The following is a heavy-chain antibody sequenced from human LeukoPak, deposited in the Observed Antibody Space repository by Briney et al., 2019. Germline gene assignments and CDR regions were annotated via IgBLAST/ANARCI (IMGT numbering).Heavy chain of an antibody. CDR1: GFTFTSYA. CDR3: AKDFPYYYDSSGYYRDAFDI. J-gene: IGHJ3*02. CDR2: ISGSGGST. Sequence: GGSLRLSCAVSGFTFTSYAMTWVRQAPGKGLEWVSAISGSGGSTYYADSVKGRFTISRDNSKNTLYLQMNSLRAEDTAVYYCAKDFPYYYDSSGYYRDAFDIWGQGTMVTVSS. D-gene: IGHD3-22*01. V-gene: IGHV3-23*01.